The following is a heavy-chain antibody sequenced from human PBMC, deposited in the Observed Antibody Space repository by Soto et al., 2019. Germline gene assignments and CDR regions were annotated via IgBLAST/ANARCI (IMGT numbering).Heavy chain of an antibody. CDR1: GVSIHNSHSF. D-gene: IGHD2-15*01. J-gene: IGHJ5*01. CDR2: IYYSGGA. CDR3: GRVVEGATRHTDFDS. Sequence: PSDTLSLTSAVSGVSIHNSHSFWGWIRQPPGKGLEFIGSIYYSGGANYNPSLKSRVTISLDTSKNQFSLTVNSVTAADTAIYYCGRVVEGATRHTDFDSWGQGTLVTVSS. V-gene: IGHV4-39*01.